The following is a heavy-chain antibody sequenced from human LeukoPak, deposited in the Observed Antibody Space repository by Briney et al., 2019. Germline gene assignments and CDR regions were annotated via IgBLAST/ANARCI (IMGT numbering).Heavy chain of an antibody. Sequence: SETLSLTCTVSGGSISSYYWSWIRQPAGQGLGWIGRIYTSGSTNYNPSLKSRVTMSVDTSKYQFSLKLSSVTAADTAVYYCARDLYRDYDILTGYYTLSDAFDIWGQGTMVTVSS. CDR3: ARDLYRDYDILTGYYTLSDAFDI. J-gene: IGHJ3*02. V-gene: IGHV4-4*07. CDR1: GGSISSYY. CDR2: IYTSGST. D-gene: IGHD3-9*01.